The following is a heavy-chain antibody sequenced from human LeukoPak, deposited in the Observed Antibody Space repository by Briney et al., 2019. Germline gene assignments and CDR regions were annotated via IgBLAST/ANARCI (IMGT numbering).Heavy chain of an antibody. J-gene: IGHJ4*02. CDR1: GYSFTGYY. D-gene: IGHD3-22*01. CDR3: ARVYTSSAYYYPFDY. CDR2: INPKSGDT. V-gene: IGHV1-2*02. Sequence: ASVKVSCKASGYSFTGYYMHWVRQAPGQGLEWMGWINPKSGDTNYAQKFQGRVTMTRDTSISTAYMELSRLRSDDTAVFYCARVYTSSAYYYPFDYWGQGTLVTVSS.